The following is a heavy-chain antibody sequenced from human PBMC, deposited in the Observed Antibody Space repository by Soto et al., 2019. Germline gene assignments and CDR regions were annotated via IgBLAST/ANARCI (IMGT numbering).Heavy chain of an antibody. D-gene: IGHD3-22*01. V-gene: IGHV2-5*02. CDR2: IYWDDDK. J-gene: IGHJ5*02. CDR3: AQVPIRRYDSSGPPGPWFDP. CDR1: GFSLSTSGVG. Sequence: SGPTLVNPTQTLTLTCTFSGFSLSTSGVGVGWIRQPPGKALEWLALIYWDDDKRYSPSLKSRLTITKDTSKNQVVLTMTNMDPVDTATYYCAQVPIRRYDSSGPPGPWFDPWGEGTLVTVCS.